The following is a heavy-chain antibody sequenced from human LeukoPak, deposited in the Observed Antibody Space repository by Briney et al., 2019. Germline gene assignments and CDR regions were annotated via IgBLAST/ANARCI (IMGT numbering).Heavy chain of an antibody. D-gene: IGHD6-19*01. CDR2: INHSGST. CDR1: GGSFSGYY. CDR3: ARGRIAVAALDY. J-gene: IGHJ4*02. Sequence: SETLPLTCAVYGGSFSGYYWSWIRQPPGKGLEWIGEINHSGSTNYNPSLKSRVTISVDTSKNQFSLKLSSVTAADTAVYYCARGRIAVAALDYWGQGTLVTVSS. V-gene: IGHV4-34*01.